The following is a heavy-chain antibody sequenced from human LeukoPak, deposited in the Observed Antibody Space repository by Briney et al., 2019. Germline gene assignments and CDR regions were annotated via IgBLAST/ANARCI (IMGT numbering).Heavy chain of an antibody. J-gene: IGHJ4*02. CDR3: ASLRYFDWSWAY. CDR1: GGTFSSYG. V-gene: IGHV1-69*05. Sequence: ASVKVSCKASGGTFSSYGISWVRQAPGQGLEWMGGNIPIFGTANYAQKFQGRVTITTDESTSTAYMELSSLRSEDTAVYYCASLRYFDWSWAYWGQGTLVTVSS. CDR2: NIPIFGTA. D-gene: IGHD3-9*01.